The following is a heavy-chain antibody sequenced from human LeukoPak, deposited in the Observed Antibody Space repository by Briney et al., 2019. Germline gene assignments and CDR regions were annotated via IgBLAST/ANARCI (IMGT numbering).Heavy chain of an antibody. D-gene: IGHD3-3*01. Sequence: SETLSLTCTVSGGSISSSSYYWGWIRQPPGKGLEWIGGIYYSGSTYYNPSLKSRVTISVDTSKNQFSLKLSSVTAADTAVYYCARRVEWLLIWFDPWGQGTLVTVSS. CDR3: ARRVEWLLIWFDP. V-gene: IGHV4-39*01. J-gene: IGHJ5*02. CDR2: IYYSGST. CDR1: GGSISSSSYY.